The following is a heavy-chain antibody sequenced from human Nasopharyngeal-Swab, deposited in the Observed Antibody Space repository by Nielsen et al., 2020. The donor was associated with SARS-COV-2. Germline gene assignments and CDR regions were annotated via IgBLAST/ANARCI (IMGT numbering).Heavy chain of an antibody. CDR1: GYTFTGYY. D-gene: IGHD3-22*01. Sequence: ASVKVSCKASGYTFTGYYMHWVRQAPGQGLEWMGWINPNSGGTNYAQKFRGRVTMTRDTSISTAYMELSRLRSDDTAVYYCARGPYYDSSGYSDYWGQGTLVTVSS. CDR3: ARGPYYDSSGYSDY. CDR2: INPNSGGT. J-gene: IGHJ4*02. V-gene: IGHV1-2*02.